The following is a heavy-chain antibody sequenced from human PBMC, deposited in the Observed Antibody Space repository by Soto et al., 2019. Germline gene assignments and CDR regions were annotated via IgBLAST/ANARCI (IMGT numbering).Heavy chain of an antibody. V-gene: IGHV3-49*03. CDR2: SRSKGYGGTT. D-gene: IGHD5-12*01. J-gene: IGHJ4*02. CDR1: GFTFGAYA. Sequence: SLSLSCTTSGFTFGAYALSWFRQAPGKGLEWVGFSRSKGYGGTTEFAASVRGRFTISRDDSNSIAYLQMNSLKTEDTAVYYCTRGMYTAYETAPLFFDLWGQGTLVTVSS. CDR3: TRGMYTAYETAPLFFDL.